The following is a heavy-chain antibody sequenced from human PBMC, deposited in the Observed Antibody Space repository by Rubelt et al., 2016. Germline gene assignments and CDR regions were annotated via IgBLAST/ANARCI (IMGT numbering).Heavy chain of an antibody. D-gene: IGHD1-26*01. J-gene: IGHJ3*02. CDR2: INHSGYT. V-gene: IGHV4-34*01. CDR1: DGSFSGYY. Sequence: QVQLHQWGAGLLKPSETLSLTCAVYDGSFSGYYWNWIRQPPGEGLEWIGDINHSGYTNYNPSLGSRVTISVDTSKNQFSRRLTSVTAADTAVYYCARPGVGSGTYLHAFDIWGQGTMVTVSS. CDR3: ARPGVGSGTYLHAFDI.